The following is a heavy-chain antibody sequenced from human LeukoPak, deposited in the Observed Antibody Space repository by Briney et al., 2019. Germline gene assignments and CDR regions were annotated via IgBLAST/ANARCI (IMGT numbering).Heavy chain of an antibody. Sequence: PGGSLRLSCAVSGFXFSSYSINWVRQAPGKGLEWVSSISSSSSYIFYADSVKGRFTISRDNTKNSLFLQMNSLRAEDTAVYFCARFAYCGGDCYSARNFDYWGQGTLVTVSS. CDR2: ISSSSSYI. CDR1: GFXFSSYS. V-gene: IGHV3-21*01. CDR3: ARFAYCGGDCYSARNFDY. J-gene: IGHJ4*02. D-gene: IGHD2-21*02.